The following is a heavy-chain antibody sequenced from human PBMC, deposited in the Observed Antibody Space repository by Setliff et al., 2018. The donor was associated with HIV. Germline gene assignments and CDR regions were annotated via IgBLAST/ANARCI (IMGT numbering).Heavy chain of an antibody. J-gene: IGHJ3*02. V-gene: IGHV1-18*01. D-gene: IGHD1-1*01. Sequence: ASVKVSCKASGYIFTNYGITWVRQAPGQGLEWMGWITGYNGNTNYAEKFQGRDTMTIDTSTSTAYLELRSLRSDDTAVYYCARVGPESLPYTWDDEADTFDIWGQGTMVTVSS. CDR2: ITGYNGNT. CDR3: ARVGPESLPYTWDDEADTFDI. CDR1: GYIFTNYG.